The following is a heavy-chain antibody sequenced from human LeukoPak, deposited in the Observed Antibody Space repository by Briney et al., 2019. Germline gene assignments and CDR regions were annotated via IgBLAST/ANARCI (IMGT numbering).Heavy chain of an antibody. V-gene: IGHV4-34*01. CDR2: INHSGST. Sequence: PSETLSLTCAVYGGSFSGYYWSWIRHPPGKGLEWIGEINHSGSTNYNPSLKSRVTISVDTSKNQFSLKLSSVTAADTAVYYCARRRYYYYGMDVWGQGTTVTVSS. J-gene: IGHJ6*02. CDR1: GGSFSGYY. CDR3: ARRRYYYYGMDV.